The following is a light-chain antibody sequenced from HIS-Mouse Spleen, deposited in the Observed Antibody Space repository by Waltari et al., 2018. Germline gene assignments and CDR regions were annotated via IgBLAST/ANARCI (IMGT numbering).Light chain of an antibody. CDR3: SSYTSSSTNWV. Sequence: QSALTQPASVSGSPGQSITISCTGTSSDVGGYNYVSWYQQHPGKAPKLMIYDVSNRPSGVSIRFPGSKSGNTASLTISGLQAEDEADYYCSSYTSSSTNWVFGGGTKLTVL. CDR1: SSDVGGYNY. J-gene: IGLJ3*02. V-gene: IGLV2-14*03. CDR2: DVS.